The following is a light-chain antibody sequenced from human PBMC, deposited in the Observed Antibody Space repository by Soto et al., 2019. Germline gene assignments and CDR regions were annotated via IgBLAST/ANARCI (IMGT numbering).Light chain of an antibody. CDR3: QQYNNWPRT. J-gene: IGKJ1*01. CDR1: QSVSSY. V-gene: IGKV3-15*01. CDR2: AAS. Sequence: EIVLTQSPATLSLSPGERATLSCRASQSVSSYLAWYPQKPGQAPSLLIYAASTRATGIPARFSGSGSGTEFNLTISSLQSEDFAVYYCQQYNNWPRTFGQGTKVDIK.